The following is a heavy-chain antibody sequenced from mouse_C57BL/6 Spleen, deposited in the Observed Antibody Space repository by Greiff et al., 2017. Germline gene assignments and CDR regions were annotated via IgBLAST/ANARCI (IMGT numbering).Heavy chain of an antibody. V-gene: IGHV14-2*01. D-gene: IGHD1-1*01. CDR2: IDPEDGET. J-gene: IGHJ3*01. CDR3: ARDNYYGSSRFAY. Sequence: VQLQQSGAELVKPGASVKLSCTASGFNIKDYYMHWVKQRTEQGLEWIGRIDPEDGETKYAPKFPGKATITADTSSTTAYLQLSSLTSEDTAVYYCARDNYYGSSRFAYWVQGTLVTVSA. CDR1: GFNIKDYY.